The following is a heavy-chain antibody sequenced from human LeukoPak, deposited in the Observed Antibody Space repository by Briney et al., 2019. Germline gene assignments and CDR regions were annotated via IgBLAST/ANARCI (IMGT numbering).Heavy chain of an antibody. CDR1: GGSFSGYY. CDR3: ARQAPKKDSSGYYYFDY. CDR2: INHSGST. Sequence: SETLSLTCAVYGGSFSGYYWSWIRQPPGKGLEWIGQINHSGSTNYNPFLKSRVTISVDTSKNQFSLKLSSVTAADTAVYYCARQAPKKDSSGYYYFDYWGQGTLVTVSS. J-gene: IGHJ4*02. V-gene: IGHV4-34*01. D-gene: IGHD3-22*01.